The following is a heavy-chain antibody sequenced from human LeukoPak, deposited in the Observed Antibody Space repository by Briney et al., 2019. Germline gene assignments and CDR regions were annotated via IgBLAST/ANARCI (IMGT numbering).Heavy chain of an antibody. Sequence: SETLSLTCAVYGESITAYYWTWIRQPPGKRLEWIGEVRHSGSTNYNPSLKSRVTMSVDMSMNQFSLKLNSVTAADTAVYYCAGATATGTGRAFHYWAQGNLVPVSS. CDR2: VRHSGST. CDR1: GESITAYY. J-gene: IGHJ4*02. CDR3: AGATATGTGRAFHY. D-gene: IGHD3-10*01. V-gene: IGHV4-34*01.